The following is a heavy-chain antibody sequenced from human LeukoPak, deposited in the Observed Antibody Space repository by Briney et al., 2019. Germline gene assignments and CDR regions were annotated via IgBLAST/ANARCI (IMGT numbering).Heavy chain of an antibody. CDR3: AKVVLMIRGVTSYFDC. CDR2: ISGSGGST. CDR1: GFTFSSYA. Sequence: GGSLRLSCAASGFTFSSYAMSWVRQAPGKGLEWVSAISGSGGSTYYADSVKGRFTISRDNSKNTLYLQMNSLRAEDTAVYYCAKVVLMIRGVTSYFDCWGQGTLVTVSS. V-gene: IGHV3-23*01. D-gene: IGHD3-10*01. J-gene: IGHJ4*02.